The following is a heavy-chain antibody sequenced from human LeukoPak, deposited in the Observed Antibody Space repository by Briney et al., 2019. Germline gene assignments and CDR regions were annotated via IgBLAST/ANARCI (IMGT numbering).Heavy chain of an antibody. J-gene: IGHJ6*03. Sequence: PSETLSLTCAVYGGSFSGYYWSWIRQPPGKGLEWIGEINHSGSTNYNPSLESRVTISVDTSKNQFSLKLSSVTAADTAVYYCARCGALLYYYYYMDVWGKGTTVTVSS. CDR2: INHSGST. CDR3: ARCGALLYYYYYMDV. CDR1: GGSFSGYY. D-gene: IGHD2-15*01. V-gene: IGHV4-34*01.